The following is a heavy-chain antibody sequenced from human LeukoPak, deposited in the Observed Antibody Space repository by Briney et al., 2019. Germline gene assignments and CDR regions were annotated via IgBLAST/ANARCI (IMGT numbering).Heavy chain of an antibody. CDR3: ARGGCGGDCYAYYYYYYMDV. Sequence: KTGGSLSLSCAASGFTFSSYSMSWVRQAPGKGLEWVSSISSSSSYIYYEDSVKGRFTISRDNAKSSLYLQMNSLRAEDTAVYYCARGGCGGDCYAYYYYYYMDVWGKGTTVTVSS. J-gene: IGHJ6*03. CDR2: ISSSSSYI. CDR1: GFTFSSYS. V-gene: IGHV3-21*01. D-gene: IGHD2-21*02.